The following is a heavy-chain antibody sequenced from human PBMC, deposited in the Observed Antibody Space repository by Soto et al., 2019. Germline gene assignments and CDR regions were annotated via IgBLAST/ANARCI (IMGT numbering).Heavy chain of an antibody. CDR3: ARESEDLTSNFDY. V-gene: IGHV3-21*06. CDR2: ISSTTNYI. CDR1: GFTFTRFS. Sequence: LRLSCAASGFTFTRFSMSCVRQAPGKGLEWVSSISSTTNYIYYGDSMKGRFTISRDNAKNSLYLEMNSLRAEDTAVYYCARESEDLTSNFDYWGQGTLVTVSS. J-gene: IGHJ4*02.